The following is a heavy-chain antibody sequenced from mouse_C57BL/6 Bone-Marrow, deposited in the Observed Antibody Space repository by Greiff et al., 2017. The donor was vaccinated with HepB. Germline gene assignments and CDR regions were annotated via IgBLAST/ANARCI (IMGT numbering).Heavy chain of an antibody. D-gene: IGHD2-4*01. CDR3: ARGDYDRGDYAMDY. V-gene: IGHV5-17*01. CDR2: ISSGSSTI. CDR1: GFTFSDYG. J-gene: IGHJ4*01. Sequence: EVKLMESGGGLVKPGGSLKLSCAASGFTFSDYGMHWVRQAPEKGLEWVAYISSGSSTIYYADTVKGRFTISRDNAKNTLFLQLSSLRSEDTAVYYCARGDYDRGDYAMDYWGQGTSVTVSS.